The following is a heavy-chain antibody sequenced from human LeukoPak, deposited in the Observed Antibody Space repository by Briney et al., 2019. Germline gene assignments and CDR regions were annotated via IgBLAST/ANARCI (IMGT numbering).Heavy chain of an antibody. CDR2: ISSSSSYI. V-gene: IGHV3-21*01. CDR3: ARDSDGNFDY. CDR1: GFTFSSYS. J-gene: IGHJ4*02. D-gene: IGHD3-10*01. Sequence: GGSLRLSCAASGFTFSSYSMNWVRQAPRKGLEWVSSISSSSSYIYYADSVKGRFTISRDNAKNSLYLQMNSLRAEDTAVYYCARDSDGNFDYWGQGTLVTVSS.